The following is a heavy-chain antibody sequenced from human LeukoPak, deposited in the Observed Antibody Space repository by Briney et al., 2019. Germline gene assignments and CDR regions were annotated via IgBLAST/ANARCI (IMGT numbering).Heavy chain of an antibody. CDR3: ARRSYYDSSLDY. CDR1: GFTFSSYD. V-gene: IGHV3-13*01. D-gene: IGHD3-22*01. J-gene: IGHJ4*02. Sequence: GRSLRLSCAASGFTFSSYDMHWVRQATGKGLEWVSAIGTAGDTYYPGSVKGRFTISRENAKNSLYLQMNSLRAGDTAVYYCARRSYYDSSLDYWGQGTLVTVSS. CDR2: IGTAGDT.